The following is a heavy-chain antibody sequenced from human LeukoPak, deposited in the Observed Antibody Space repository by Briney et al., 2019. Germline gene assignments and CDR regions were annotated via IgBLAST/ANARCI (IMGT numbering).Heavy chain of an antibody. CDR1: GFSFSNTY. Sequence: GGSLRLSCAASGFSFSNTYMSWVRQAPGKGLEWVSIIYSGGNTYYSDSVKGRFTISRDNSRNTLYLQMNRLRPEDTAVYYCARGTVTAPDYWGQGTLVTVSS. V-gene: IGHV3-53*01. CDR3: ARGTVTAPDY. CDR2: IYSGGNT. J-gene: IGHJ4*02. D-gene: IGHD2-21*02.